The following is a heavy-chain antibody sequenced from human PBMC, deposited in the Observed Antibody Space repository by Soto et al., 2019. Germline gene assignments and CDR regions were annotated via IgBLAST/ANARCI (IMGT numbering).Heavy chain of an antibody. Sequence: QVQLQESGPGLVKPSETLSLTCTVSGGSISSYYWSWIRQPAGKGLEWIGRIYTSGSTNYNPSSKRRVTMSVDTSKDQFSLTLSSVTAADTAVYYCARDGGIVGAMGWFDPWGQGTLVTVSS. J-gene: IGHJ5*02. CDR2: IYTSGST. CDR1: GGSISSYY. D-gene: IGHD1-26*01. V-gene: IGHV4-4*07. CDR3: ARDGGIVGAMGWFDP.